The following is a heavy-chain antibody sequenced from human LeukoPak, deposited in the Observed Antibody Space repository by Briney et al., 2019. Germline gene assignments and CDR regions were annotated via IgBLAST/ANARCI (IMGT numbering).Heavy chain of an antibody. J-gene: IGHJ4*02. V-gene: IGHV3-33*01. CDR3: AREGPRGNSQFDY. CDR1: GFTFSSYG. D-gene: IGHD2/OR15-2a*01. CDR2: IWHDGSNK. Sequence: PGGSLRLSCAASGFTFSSYGMHWVRQAPGKGLEWVALIWHDGSNKYYSDSVKGRLTISRDNSKNTLYLQINSLRAEDTAVYYCAREGPRGNSQFDYWGQGTLVTVSS.